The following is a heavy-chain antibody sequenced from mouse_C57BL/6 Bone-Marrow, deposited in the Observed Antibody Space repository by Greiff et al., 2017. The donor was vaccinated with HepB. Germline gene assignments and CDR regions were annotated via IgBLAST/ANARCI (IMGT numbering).Heavy chain of an antibody. Sequence: VQLHQPGAELVKPGASVKVSCKASGYTFTSYWMHWVKQRPGQGLEWIGRLHPSDSDTNYNQKFKGKATLTVDKSSSAAYMQLSSLTSEDSAVYYWAIYDGYYVEWYFDVWGTWTTVTVSS. CDR3: AIYDGYYVEWYFDV. CDR1: GYTFTSYW. J-gene: IGHJ1*03. D-gene: IGHD2-3*01. CDR2: LHPSDSDT. V-gene: IGHV1-74*01.